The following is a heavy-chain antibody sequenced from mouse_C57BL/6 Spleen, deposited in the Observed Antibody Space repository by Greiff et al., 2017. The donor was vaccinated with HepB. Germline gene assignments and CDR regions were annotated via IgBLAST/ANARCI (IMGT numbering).Heavy chain of an antibody. Sequence: QVQLQQPGTELVKPGASVKLSCKASGYTFTSYWMHWVKQRPGQGLEWIGNINPSNGGTNYNEKFKSKATLTVDKSSSTAYMQLGSLTSEDSAVYYCAREGASTMVTFDYWGQGTTLTVSS. CDR3: AREGASTMVTFDY. V-gene: IGHV1-53*01. CDR2: INPSNGGT. CDR1: GYTFTSYW. J-gene: IGHJ2*01. D-gene: IGHD2-2*01.